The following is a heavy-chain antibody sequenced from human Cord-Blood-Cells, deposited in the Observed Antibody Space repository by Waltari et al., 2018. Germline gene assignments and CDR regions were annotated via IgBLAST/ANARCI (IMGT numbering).Heavy chain of an antibody. CDR2: INHSGST. J-gene: IGHJ4*02. D-gene: IGHD3-10*01. CDR1: GGSFSGYY. V-gene: IGHV4-34*01. CDR3: ARSPMVRGVIDY. Sequence: QVQLQQWGAGLLKPSETLSLTCAVYGGSFSGYYWSWIRQPPGKGLEWIGEINHSGSTNYTPALKSRVTISVDTSKNQFSLKLSSVTAADTAVYYCARSPMVRGVIDYWGQGTLVTVSS.